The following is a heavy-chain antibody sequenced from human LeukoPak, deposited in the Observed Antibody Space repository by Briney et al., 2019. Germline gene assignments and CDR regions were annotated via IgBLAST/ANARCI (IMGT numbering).Heavy chain of an antibody. CDR3: ARGCSSTSCYLLDY. J-gene: IGHJ4*02. CDR2: MNPNSGNT. D-gene: IGHD2-2*01. CDR1: GYTFTSYD. V-gene: IGHV1-8*01. Sequence: GASVKVSCKASGYTFTSYDINWVRQATGQGLEWMGWMNPNSGNTGYAQKFQGRVTMTRNTSISTAYMELRSLRSDDTAVYYCARGCSSTSCYLLDYWGQGTLVTVSS.